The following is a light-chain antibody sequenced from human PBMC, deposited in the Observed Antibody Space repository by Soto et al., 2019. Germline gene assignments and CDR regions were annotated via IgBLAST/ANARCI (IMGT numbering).Light chain of an antibody. Sequence: QSALTQPPSASGSPGQSVTISCTGTSSDGGGYNFVSWYQQHPGKAPKLLIYAVSKRPSGVPDRFSGSKSDNTASLTVSGLQAEDEADYYCSSFAGGNNLLFGGGTKLTVL. CDR3: SSFAGGNNLL. V-gene: IGLV2-8*01. J-gene: IGLJ2*01. CDR2: AVS. CDR1: SSDGGGYNF.